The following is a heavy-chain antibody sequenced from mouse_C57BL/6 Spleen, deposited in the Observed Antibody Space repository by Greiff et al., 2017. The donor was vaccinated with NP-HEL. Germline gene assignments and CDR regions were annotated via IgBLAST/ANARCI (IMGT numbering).Heavy chain of an antibody. CDR1: GYTFTSYW. Sequence: VQLQQPGAELVMPGASVKLSCKASGYTFTSYWMHWVKQRPGQGLEWIGEIDPSDSYTNYNQKFKGKSTLTVDKSSSTAYMQLSSLTSQDSVVYYCARTGRYSNYLAWFAYWGQGTLFTVSA. D-gene: IGHD2-5*01. CDR3: ARTGRYSNYLAWFAY. J-gene: IGHJ3*01. CDR2: IDPSDSYT. V-gene: IGHV1-69*01.